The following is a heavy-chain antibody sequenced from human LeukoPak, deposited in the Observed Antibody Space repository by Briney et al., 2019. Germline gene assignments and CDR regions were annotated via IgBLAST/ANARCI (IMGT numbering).Heavy chain of an antibody. V-gene: IGHV4-59*12. CDR3: ARDEYYYGSGSYGFDY. D-gene: IGHD3-10*01. CDR1: SGSINNYY. CDR2: IYYSGST. J-gene: IGHJ4*02. Sequence: SETLSLTCTVSSGSINNYYWSWIRQPPGKGLEWIGYIYYSGSTNYNPSLKSRITISVDTSKNQFSLKLSSVTAADTAVYYCARDEYYYGSGSYGFDYWGQGTLVTVSS.